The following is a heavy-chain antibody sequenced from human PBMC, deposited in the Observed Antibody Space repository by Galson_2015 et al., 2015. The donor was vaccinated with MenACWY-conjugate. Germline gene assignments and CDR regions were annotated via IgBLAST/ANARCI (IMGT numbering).Heavy chain of an antibody. D-gene: IGHD3-3*01. J-gene: IGHJ6*03. CDR1: AFTFSNAY. V-gene: IGHV3-15*01. Sequence: SLRLSCAGSAFTFSNAYMSWVRQAPGKGLEWVGRIKSQTDGGKIDYAAPVKGRFTISRDDSKNTLYLQMNSMKIEDTAVYYCTTHKHDTWRGLSSHYYIEGWGKGSPVRVSS. CDR2: IKSQTDGGKI. CDR3: TTHKHDTWRGLSSHYYIEG.